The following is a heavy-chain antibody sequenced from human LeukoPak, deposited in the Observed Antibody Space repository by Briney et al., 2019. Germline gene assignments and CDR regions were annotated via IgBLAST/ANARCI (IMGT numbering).Heavy chain of an antibody. V-gene: IGHV4-59*01. J-gene: IGHJ4*02. CDR1: GDSSSTYY. D-gene: IGHD3-10*01. CDR3: ARAVGGDGSGSL. CDR2: IYYRVTS. Sequence: SETLSLTCTVSGDSSSTYYWSWIRQPPGKGLEWIGYIYYRVTSDYNPSLKSRVTMSVDMSTRQISLKLSSVTAADTAVYYCARAVGGDGSGSLWGPGTLVTVSS.